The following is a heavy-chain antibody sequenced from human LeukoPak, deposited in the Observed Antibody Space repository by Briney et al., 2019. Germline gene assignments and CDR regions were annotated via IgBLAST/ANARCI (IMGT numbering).Heavy chain of an antibody. V-gene: IGHV4-59*12. CDR1: GGSISSYY. CDR3: ARDLGDYGDYGYFDL. D-gene: IGHD4-17*01. Sequence: PSETLSLTCTVSGGSISSYYWSWIRQPPGKGLEWIGFIYYSGSTNYNPSLKSRVTISVDTSKNQFSLKLSSVTAADTAVYYCARDLGDYGDYGYFDLWGRGTLVTVSS. CDR2: IYYSGST. J-gene: IGHJ2*01.